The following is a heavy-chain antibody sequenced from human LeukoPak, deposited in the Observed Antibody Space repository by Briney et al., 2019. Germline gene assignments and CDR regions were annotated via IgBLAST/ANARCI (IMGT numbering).Heavy chain of an antibody. Sequence: GGSLRLSCAASGFTVSSYYMTWVRQAPGKGLEWVSVIYSGGSTYYADSVKGRFTISRDNSQNTLYLQMNSLRAEDTAVYYCAYSSGWYYVDYWGQGTLVTVSS. J-gene: IGHJ4*02. D-gene: IGHD6-19*01. CDR2: IYSGGST. V-gene: IGHV3-66*02. CDR3: AYSSGWYYVDY. CDR1: GFTVSSYY.